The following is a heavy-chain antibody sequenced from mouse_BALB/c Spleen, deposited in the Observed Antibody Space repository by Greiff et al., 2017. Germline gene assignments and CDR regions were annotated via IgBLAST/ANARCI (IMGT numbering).Heavy chain of an antibody. J-gene: IGHJ2*01. V-gene: IGHV7-3*02. Sequence: EVKLMESGGGLVQPGGSLRLSCATSGFTFTDYYMSWVRQPPGKALEWLGFIRNKANGYTTEYSASVKGRFTISRDNSQSILYLQMNTLRAEDSATYYCARETGYFDYWGQGTTLTVSS. CDR1: GFTFTDYY. D-gene: IGHD4-1*01. CDR3: ARETGYFDY. CDR2: IRNKANGYTT.